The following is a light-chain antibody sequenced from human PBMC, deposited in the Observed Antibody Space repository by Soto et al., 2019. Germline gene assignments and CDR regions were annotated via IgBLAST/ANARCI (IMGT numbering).Light chain of an antibody. V-gene: IGKV3-11*01. J-gene: IGKJ4*01. CDR3: QQRSDWPLT. CDR2: DVS. CDR1: RNVDKF. Sequence: ETVFTQSPATLSLSPGERAVVSCRASRNVDKFFAWYQQRPGQPPRLLIYDVSIRAAGVPARFSGGGSGTDFTLTISSLQPEDFAVYYCQQRSDWPLTFGGGTKVDIK.